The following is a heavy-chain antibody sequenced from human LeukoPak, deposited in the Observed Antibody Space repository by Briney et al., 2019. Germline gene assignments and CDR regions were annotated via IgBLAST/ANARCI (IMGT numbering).Heavy chain of an antibody. CDR1: AYSITNTIW. CDR3: ARQREGYFDL. CDR2: IYHSGST. J-gene: IGHJ2*01. Sequence: SETLSLTCAVSAYSITNTIWWNWVRQPPGKGLEWIGEIYHSGSTKYNPSLKSRVTVSVLTSKNQFSLKLSSVSAADTAVYYCARQREGYFDLWGRGTLVTVSS. V-gene: IGHV4-4*02.